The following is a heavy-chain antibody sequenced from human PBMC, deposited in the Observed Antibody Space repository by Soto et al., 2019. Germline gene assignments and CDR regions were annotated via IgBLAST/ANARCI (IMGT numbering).Heavy chain of an antibody. Sequence: QVQLVQSGAEVKKPGASVKVSYKASGYTLSTNRFSWVRQAPGQGLEWMGWIGADNGDTNYAQNFQGRVTMTTDTSTTTSYMEVRSLTSDDTAVYFCARDWKGAEGFDPWGQGTLVTVSS. V-gene: IGHV1-18*01. J-gene: IGHJ5*02. CDR2: IGADNGDT. CDR1: GYTLSTNR. D-gene: IGHD1-1*01. CDR3: ARDWKGAEGFDP.